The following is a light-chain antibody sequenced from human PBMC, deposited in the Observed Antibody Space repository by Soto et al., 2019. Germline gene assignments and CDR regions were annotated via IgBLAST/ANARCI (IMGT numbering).Light chain of an antibody. J-gene: IGKJ5*01. CDR3: QQCGFSAPIA. CDR1: QNISSY. CDR2: DVS. Sequence: IVLTQSPVTLSLSPGERATLSCRASQNISSYLIWYQQKPGQAPRLLMYDVSNRATGIPARFSGSGSGADFALTISRLEPEDFAMYYCQQCGFSAPIACGQGTRLEIK. V-gene: IGKV3-11*01.